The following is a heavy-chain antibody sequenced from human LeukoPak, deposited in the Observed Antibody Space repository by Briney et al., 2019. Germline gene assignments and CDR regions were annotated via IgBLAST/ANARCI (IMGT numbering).Heavy chain of an antibody. CDR3: ARDHLYSDETSCNDY. CDR2: ISTYNGFT. Sequence: ASVTVSCKTSGYTFSSYGVSWVRQAPGQGLEWIGWISTYNGFTNYAQRFQGRVTLTTDTSTSTVYLKLDSLRPDDTALYYCARDHLYSDETSCNDYWGQGTLVTVSS. CDR1: GYTFSSYG. V-gene: IGHV1-18*01. J-gene: IGHJ4*02. D-gene: IGHD2-15*01.